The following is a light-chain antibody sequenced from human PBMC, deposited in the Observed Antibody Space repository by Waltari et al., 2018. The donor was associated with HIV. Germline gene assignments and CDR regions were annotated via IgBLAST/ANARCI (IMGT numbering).Light chain of an antibody. CDR3: QQYGSSPGT. J-gene: IGKJ2*01. CDR1: QSVGSNF. Sequence: EIVLTQSPGTLSLSPGESATLSCRASQSVGSNFLAWYQQKPGQAPRLLIYGASSRATGIPDRFSGSGPGTDFTLTISRLEPEDIAVYFCQQYGSSPGTFGQGTKLEIK. V-gene: IGKV3-20*01. CDR2: GAS.